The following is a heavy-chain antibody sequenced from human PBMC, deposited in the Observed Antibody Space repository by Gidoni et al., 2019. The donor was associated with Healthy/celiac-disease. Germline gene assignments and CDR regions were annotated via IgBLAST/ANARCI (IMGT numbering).Heavy chain of an antibody. Sequence: QVQLVESGGGVVQPGRSLRLSCAASGFTFRSYAMHWVRQAPGKGLEWVAVISYDGSNKYYADSVKGRFTISRDNSKNTLYLQMNSLRAEDTAVYYCARALREYYDSSGYSDNWFDPWGQGTLVTVSS. CDR1: GFTFRSYA. CDR2: ISYDGSNK. J-gene: IGHJ5*02. D-gene: IGHD3-22*01. CDR3: ARALREYYDSSGYSDNWFDP. V-gene: IGHV3-30*01.